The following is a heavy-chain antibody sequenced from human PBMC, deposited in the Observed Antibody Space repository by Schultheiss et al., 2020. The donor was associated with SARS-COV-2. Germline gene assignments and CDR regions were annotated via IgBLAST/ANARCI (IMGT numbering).Heavy chain of an antibody. D-gene: IGHD3-3*01. CDR2: ISYDGLNQ. CDR1: GFTFRNSA. CDR3: ARVGTDFRSGYSYGMDV. V-gene: IGHV3-30*04. J-gene: IGHJ6*02. Sequence: GGSLRLSCAASGFTFRNSAMHWVRQAPGKGLEWVAVISYDGLNQYYADSVSGRFTISKDNSENMLYLQMNSLRAEDTAVYYCARVGTDFRSGYSYGMDVWGQGTTVTVSS.